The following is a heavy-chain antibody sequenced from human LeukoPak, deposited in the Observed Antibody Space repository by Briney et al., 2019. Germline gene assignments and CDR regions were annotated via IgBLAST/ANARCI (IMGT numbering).Heavy chain of an antibody. CDR2: ITSSSSTI. J-gene: IGHJ6*04. Sequence: GGSLRLFCAASGFTFTKYNMIWVRQGPGQGLEWVSYITSSSSTIYYADSVKGRFTISRDNSKNTLYLQMNSLRAEDTAVYYCAKASYGSGSYYNLGMDVWGKGTTVTISS. V-gene: IGHV3-48*01. CDR1: GFTFTKYN. CDR3: AKASYGSGSYYNLGMDV. D-gene: IGHD3-10*01.